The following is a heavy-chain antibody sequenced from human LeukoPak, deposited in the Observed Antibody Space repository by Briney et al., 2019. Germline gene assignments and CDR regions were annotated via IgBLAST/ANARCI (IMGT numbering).Heavy chain of an antibody. CDR2: INHILGIA. J-gene: IGHJ4*02. CDR1: GGTFSSYA. CDR3: ADQEDYYDSSGPPR. D-gene: IGHD3-22*01. V-gene: IGHV1-69*04. Sequence: GASVKVSCKASGGTFSSYAISWVRQAPGQGLEWMGRINHILGIANLAQKFQGRVTITSDKSTSTAYMELSSLRSEDTAGYYCADQEDYYDSSGPPRWGQGTLVTVSS.